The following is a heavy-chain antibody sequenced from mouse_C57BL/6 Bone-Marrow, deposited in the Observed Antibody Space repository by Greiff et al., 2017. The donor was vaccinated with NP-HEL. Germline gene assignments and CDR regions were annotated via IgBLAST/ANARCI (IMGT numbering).Heavy chain of an antibody. D-gene: IGHD1-2*01. CDR3: ARHPGYPHYFDY. Sequence: EVHLVESGGDLVKPGGSLKLSCAASGFTFSSYGMSWVRQTPDKRLEWVATIRSGGSYTYYPDSVKGRFPISSDNAKNTLYLQMSSLKSEDTAMYYCARHPGYPHYFDYWGQGTTLTVSS. CDR1: GFTFSSYG. V-gene: IGHV5-6*01. CDR2: IRSGGSYT. J-gene: IGHJ2*01.